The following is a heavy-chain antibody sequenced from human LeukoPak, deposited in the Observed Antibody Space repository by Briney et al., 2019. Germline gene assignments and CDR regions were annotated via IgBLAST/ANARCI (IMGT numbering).Heavy chain of an antibody. D-gene: IGHD2-2*01. Sequence: SQTLSLTCTVSGGSISSGGYYWSWIRQHPGKGLEWIGYIYYSGSTYYNPSLKSRVTISVDTSKSQFSLKLSSVTAADTAVYYCARGKVVPAAIDYWGQGTLVTVSS. CDR2: IYYSGST. V-gene: IGHV4-31*03. CDR3: ARGKVVPAAIDY. J-gene: IGHJ4*02. CDR1: GGSISSGGYY.